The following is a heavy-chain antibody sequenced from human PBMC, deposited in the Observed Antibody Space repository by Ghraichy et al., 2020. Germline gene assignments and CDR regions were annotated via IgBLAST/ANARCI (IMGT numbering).Heavy chain of an antibody. D-gene: IGHD4-23*01. CDR3: VRVIGYGGNPYFDD. CDR1: GFTFSSYW. J-gene: IGHJ4*02. Sequence: GGSLRLSCAASGFTFSSYWMSWVRQAPGKSLEWEANIKQDGSEEYYVDSVKGRFTISRDNAKNSLYLQMNSLRAEDTAVYYCVRVIGYGGNPYFDDWGQGTMVTVSS. CDR2: IKQDGSEE. V-gene: IGHV3-7*01.